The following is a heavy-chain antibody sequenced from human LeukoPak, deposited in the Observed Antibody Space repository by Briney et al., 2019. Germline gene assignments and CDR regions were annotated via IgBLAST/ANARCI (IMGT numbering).Heavy chain of an antibody. V-gene: IGHV4-59*08. CDR3: ARTPGVLYYFDY. Sequence: PSETLSLTCTVSGGSITSYYCSWIRQSPGKGLEWIGYIYYNGVTNYNPSLRSRVTISVDTSKNQFSLKLSSVTAADTATYYCARTPGVLYYFDYWGQGTLVTVSS. CDR2: IYYNGVT. CDR1: GGSITSYY. J-gene: IGHJ4*02. D-gene: IGHD3-10*01.